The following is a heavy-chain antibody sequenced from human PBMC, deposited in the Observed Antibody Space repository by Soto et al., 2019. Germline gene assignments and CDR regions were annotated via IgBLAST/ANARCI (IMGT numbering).Heavy chain of an antibody. CDR3: VRARATDSRPDY. CDR2: ISSSSSYI. CDR1: GFTFSLYS. V-gene: IGHV3-21*01. D-gene: IGHD3-22*01. Sequence: GGSLRLSCAASGFTFSLYSMIWVRQAPGKGLEWVSSISSSSSYIYYADSMKGRFTLSRDNAQNSLYLQMNSLRVDDTAVYYCVRARATDSRPDYWGQGTLVTVSS. J-gene: IGHJ4*02.